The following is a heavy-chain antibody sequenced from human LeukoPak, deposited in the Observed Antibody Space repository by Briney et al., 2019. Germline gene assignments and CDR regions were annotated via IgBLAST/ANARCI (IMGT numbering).Heavy chain of an antibody. CDR2: IYSGGST. D-gene: IGHD3-9*01. Sequence: GGSLRLSCAASGFTVSSNYMSWVRQAPGKGLEWVSVIYSGGSTYYADSVKGRFTISRDNAKNSLYLQMNSLRAEDTAVYYCAREASSPNYDILTGLEYYFDYWGQGTLVTVSS. J-gene: IGHJ4*02. CDR1: GFTVSSNY. CDR3: AREASSPNYDILTGLEYYFDY. V-gene: IGHV3-53*01.